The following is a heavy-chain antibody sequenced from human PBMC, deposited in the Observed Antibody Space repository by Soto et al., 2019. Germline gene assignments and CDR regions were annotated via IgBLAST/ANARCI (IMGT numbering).Heavy chain of an antibody. D-gene: IGHD6-19*01. Sequence: ASVKVSCKASGYTFTHYYIHWVRQAPGQGLEWMGIINPNGGITTYAQKFRAGFSMTRDTSTSTVYLKLTSVTTADTAVYYCARVDSGWHDYWGQGTLVTVSS. J-gene: IGHJ4*02. CDR2: INPNGGIT. V-gene: IGHV1-46*01. CDR1: GYTFTHYY. CDR3: ARVDSGWHDY.